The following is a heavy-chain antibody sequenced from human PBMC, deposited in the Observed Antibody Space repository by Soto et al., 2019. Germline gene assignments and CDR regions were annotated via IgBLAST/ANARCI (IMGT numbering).Heavy chain of an antibody. CDR2: IYYRGTT. Sequence: QVQLQESGPGLVKPSQTLSLTCSVSGGSISTGVWYWSWVREHPGKGLEWIGDIYYRGTTSSNPSLGSRVTISRDKSKNQVSLQVNSVTAADTAVYYCARVSAGGTRWFDSWGQGILVTVSS. J-gene: IGHJ5*01. V-gene: IGHV4-31*03. CDR1: GGSISTGVWY. D-gene: IGHD6-13*01. CDR3: ARVSAGGTRWFDS.